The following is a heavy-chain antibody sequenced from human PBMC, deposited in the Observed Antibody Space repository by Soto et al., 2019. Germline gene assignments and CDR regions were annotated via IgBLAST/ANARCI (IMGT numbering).Heavy chain of an antibody. Sequence: PGGSLRLSCAASGFTFSSYGMHWVRQAPGKGLEWVAVIWYDGSNKYYADSVKGRFTISRDNSKNTLYLQMNSLRAEDTAVYYCARDWNYENYFYYMDVWGKGTTVTVSS. CDR2: IWYDGSNK. CDR3: ARDWNYENYFYYMDV. CDR1: GFTFSSYG. D-gene: IGHD1-7*01. J-gene: IGHJ6*03. V-gene: IGHV3-33*01.